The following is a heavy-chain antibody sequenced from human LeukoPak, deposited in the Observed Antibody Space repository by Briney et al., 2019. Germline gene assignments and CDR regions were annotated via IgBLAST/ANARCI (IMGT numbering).Heavy chain of an antibody. CDR3: ARNLGPFDV. D-gene: IGHD3-16*01. CDR1: GFTFSSYA. Sequence: GGSLRLSCAASGFTFSSYAMHWVRQAPGKGLEWVSTIADAGTYYADSVKGRFIISRDNSKNMLYLQLNSLRADDTAMYYCARNLGPFDVRGHGTMVTVSS. J-gene: IGHJ3*01. V-gene: IGHV3-23*01. CDR2: IADAGT.